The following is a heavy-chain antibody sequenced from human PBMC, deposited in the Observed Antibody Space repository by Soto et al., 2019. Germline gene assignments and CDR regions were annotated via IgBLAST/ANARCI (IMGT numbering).Heavy chain of an antibody. V-gene: IGHV1-18*01. CDR3: ARNAVTHDAFDI. J-gene: IGHJ3*02. CDR2: ISAYNGNT. D-gene: IGHD4-4*01. CDR1: GYTFTSYA. Sequence: ASVKVSCKASGYTFTSYAMHWVRQAPGQRLEWMGWISAYNGNTNYAQKLQGRVTMTTDTSTSTAYMELRSLRSDDTAVYYCARNAVTHDAFDIWGQGTMVTVSS.